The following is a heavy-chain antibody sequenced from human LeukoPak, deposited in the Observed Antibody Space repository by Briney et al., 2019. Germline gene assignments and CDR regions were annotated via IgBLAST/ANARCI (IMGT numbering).Heavy chain of an antibody. J-gene: IGHJ4*02. D-gene: IGHD1-26*01. CDR3: ARAPGGVGATTNFDY. Sequence: SSETLSLTCTVSGGSISSSSYYWGWIRQPPGKGLEWIGSIYYSGSTYYNPSLKSRVTISVDTSKNQFSLKLSSVTAADTAVYYCARAPGGVGATTNFDYWGQGTLVTVSS. V-gene: IGHV4-39*07. CDR2: IYYSGST. CDR1: GGSISSSSYY.